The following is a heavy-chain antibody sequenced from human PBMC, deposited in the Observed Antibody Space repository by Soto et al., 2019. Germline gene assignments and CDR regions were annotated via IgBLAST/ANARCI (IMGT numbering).Heavy chain of an antibody. CDR2: ISSSSSTI. V-gene: IGHV3-48*02. CDR3: ARNRHTRYYDFSYGMDV. CDR1: GFTFSSYS. J-gene: IGHJ6*02. D-gene: IGHD3-3*01. Sequence: PGGSLRLSCAASGFTFSSYSMNWVRQAPGKGLEWVSYISSSSSTIYYADPVKGRFTISRDNAKNSLYLQMNSLRDEDTAVYYCARNRHTRYYDFSYGMDVWGQGTTVTVSS.